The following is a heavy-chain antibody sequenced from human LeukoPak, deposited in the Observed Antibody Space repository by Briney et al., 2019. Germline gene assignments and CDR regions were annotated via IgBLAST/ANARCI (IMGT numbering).Heavy chain of an antibody. J-gene: IGHJ2*01. D-gene: IGHD6-13*01. Sequence: GGSLRLSCAASGFTFSSYGMHWVRQAPGKGLEWVAVISYDGSEKYYVDSVKGRFTISRDNAKNSLYLQMNSLRAEDTAVYYCARAYSSSWSYWYFDLWGRGTLVTVSS. CDR2: ISYDGSEK. V-gene: IGHV3-30*03. CDR1: GFTFSSYG. CDR3: ARAYSSSWSYWYFDL.